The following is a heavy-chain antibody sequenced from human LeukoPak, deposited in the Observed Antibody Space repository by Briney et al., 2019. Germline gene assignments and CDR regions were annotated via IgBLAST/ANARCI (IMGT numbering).Heavy chain of an antibody. CDR2: INSDGGRT. CDR1: GFTFGGYW. V-gene: IGHV3-74*01. J-gene: IGHJ4*02. D-gene: IGHD5-12*01. CDR3: ARVGAIVARLPHYDY. Sequence: PGGSLRLSCAASGFTFGGYWMHWVRQAPGKGLVWVSRINSDGGRTIYADSVEGRFTVSRDNAKNTLYLQMNSLRAEDTAVYYCARVGAIVARLPHYDYWGQGTLVTVSS.